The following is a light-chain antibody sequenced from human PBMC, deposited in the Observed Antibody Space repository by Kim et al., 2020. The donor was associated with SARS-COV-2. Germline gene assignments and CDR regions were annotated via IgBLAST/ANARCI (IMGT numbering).Light chain of an antibody. CDR2: DAS. J-gene: IGKJ3*01. CDR3: QQYINLLS. V-gene: IGKV1-33*01. Sequence: SASVGDRVTITWQASQDIRKHLNWYQQKPGKAPKLLIYDASNLKTGVPSRFSGSGYGTDFTFTISSLQPEDVATYYCQQYINLLSFGPGTKVDIK. CDR1: QDIRKH.